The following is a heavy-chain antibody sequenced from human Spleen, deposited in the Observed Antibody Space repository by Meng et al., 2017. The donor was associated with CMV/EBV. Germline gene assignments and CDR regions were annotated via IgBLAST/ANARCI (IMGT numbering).Heavy chain of an antibody. CDR1: GGSLSDYY. CDR3: ARVADWNTYLGWFDP. D-gene: IGHD1/OR15-1a*01. V-gene: IGHV4-34*01. J-gene: IGHJ5*02. CDR2: INHSGST. Sequence: VYGGSLSDYYWSWIRQPPGKGLEWIGEINHSGSTNYNPSLKSRITISVDTSSNQFSLKLNSVTAADTAVYYCARVADWNTYLGWFDPWGQGTLVTVSS.